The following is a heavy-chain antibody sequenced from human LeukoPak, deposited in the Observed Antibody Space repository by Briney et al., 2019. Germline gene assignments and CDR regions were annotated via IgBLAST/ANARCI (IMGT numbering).Heavy chain of an antibody. Sequence: PSETLSLTCTVSGGSVNNYDWSWIRQPPGKGLEYIGYIYYSGSTNYNPSLKSRVTISVDTSKNQSSLNLKSVTAADTAVYYCARDRAEGGGYWFDPWGQGTLVTVSS. CDR1: GGSVNNYD. V-gene: IGHV4-59*02. J-gene: IGHJ5*02. D-gene: IGHD5-12*01. CDR3: ARDRAEGGGYWFDP. CDR2: IYYSGST.